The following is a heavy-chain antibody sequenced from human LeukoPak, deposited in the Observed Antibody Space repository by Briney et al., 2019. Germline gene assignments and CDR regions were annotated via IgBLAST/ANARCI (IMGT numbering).Heavy chain of an antibody. J-gene: IGHJ6*02. Sequence: GGSLRLSCAASGFTVSSNYMSWVRQAPGKGLEWVSVIYSGGSTYYADSVKGRLTISRDNSKNTLYLQMNSLRAEDTAVYYCARDRAHSSGWYYYYYGMDVWGQGTTVTVSS. CDR3: ARDRAHSSGWYYYYYGMDV. V-gene: IGHV3-53*01. D-gene: IGHD6-19*01. CDR1: GFTVSSNY. CDR2: IYSGGST.